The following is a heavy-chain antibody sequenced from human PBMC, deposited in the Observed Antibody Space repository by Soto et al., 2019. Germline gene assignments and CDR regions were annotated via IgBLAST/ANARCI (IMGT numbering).Heavy chain of an antibody. CDR3: ARDAGYYYGSGSYYTPDYYYYGMDV. CDR1: GGTFSSYA. V-gene: IGHV1-69*01. CDR2: IIPIFGTA. Sequence: QVQLVQSGAEVKKPGSSVKVSCKASGGTFSSYAISWVRQAPGQGLEWMGGIIPIFGTANYAQKFQGRVTITAVESTSTAYMELSSLRSEDTAVYYCARDAGYYYGSGSYYTPDYYYYGMDVWGQGTTVTVSS. D-gene: IGHD3-10*01. J-gene: IGHJ6*02.